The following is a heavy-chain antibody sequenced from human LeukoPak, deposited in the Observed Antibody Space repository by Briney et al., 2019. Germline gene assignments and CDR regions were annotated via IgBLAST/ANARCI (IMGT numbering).Heavy chain of an antibody. V-gene: IGHV3-23*01. D-gene: IGHD2-15*01. J-gene: IGHJ4*02. CDR2: ISGSAGRT. CDR3: AKDIEASI. CDR1: GFAFSSYA. Sequence: PGGSLRLSCAASGFAFSSYAMSWVRQAPGKGLEWVSGISGSAGRTYYADSVKGRFTVSRDNSKNMMYLQMNTLRAEDTAVYYCAKDIEASIWGQGTLVTVSS.